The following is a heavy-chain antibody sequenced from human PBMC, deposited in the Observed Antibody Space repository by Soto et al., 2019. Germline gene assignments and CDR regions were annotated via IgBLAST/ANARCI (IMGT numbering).Heavy chain of an antibody. D-gene: IGHD3-10*01. CDR1: GGTFSSYA. Sequence: QVQLVQSGAEVKKPGSSVKVSCKASGGTFSSYAISWVRQAPGQWLEWMGGIIPIFGTANYAQKFQGRVTITADESTSTAYMELSSLRSEDTAVYYCATSDYGSGSDSTGDAFDIWGQGTMFTVSS. V-gene: IGHV1-69*01. J-gene: IGHJ3*02. CDR2: IIPIFGTA. CDR3: ATSDYGSGSDSTGDAFDI.